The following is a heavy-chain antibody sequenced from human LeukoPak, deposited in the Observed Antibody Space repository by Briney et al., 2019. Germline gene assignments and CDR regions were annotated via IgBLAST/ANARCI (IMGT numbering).Heavy chain of an antibody. D-gene: IGHD3-10*01. CDR3: ARRFGTH. Sequence: SETLSLTCAVYGGSFSGYYWSWIRQPPGKGLVWIGEINHSGSTNYNPSLKSRVTISVDTSKNQFSLKLSSVTAADTAVYYCARRFGTHWGQGTLVTVSS. J-gene: IGHJ4*02. CDR1: GGSFSGYY. V-gene: IGHV4-34*01. CDR2: INHSGST.